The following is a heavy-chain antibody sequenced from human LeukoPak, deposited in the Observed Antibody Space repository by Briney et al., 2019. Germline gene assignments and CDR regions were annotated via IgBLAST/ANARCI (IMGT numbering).Heavy chain of an antibody. CDR3: ARSNRPYYYYGMDV. V-gene: IGHV4-59*01. CDR2: IYYSGST. J-gene: IGHJ6*01. Sequence: SETLSLTCTVSGGSISSYYWSWIRQPPGKGLEWIGYIYYSGSTNYNPSLKSRVTISVDTSKNQFSLKLSSVTAADTAVYYCARSNRPYYYYGMDVWGQGTTVTVSS. D-gene: IGHD1-14*01. CDR1: GGSISSYY.